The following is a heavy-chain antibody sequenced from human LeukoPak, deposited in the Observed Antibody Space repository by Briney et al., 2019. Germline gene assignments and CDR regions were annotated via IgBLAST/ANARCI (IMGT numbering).Heavy chain of an antibody. CDR1: GGSISSYY. CDR2: IYYSGST. D-gene: IGHD3-10*01. Sequence: SETLSLTCTVAGGSISSYYWSWIRQPPGKGLEWIGYIYYSGSTNYNPSLKGRVTISVDTSKNQFSLKLSSVTAADTAVYYCARAKGGSGSYPYYYYMDVWGKGTTVTISS. V-gene: IGHV4-59*01. J-gene: IGHJ6*03. CDR3: ARAKGGSGSYPYYYYMDV.